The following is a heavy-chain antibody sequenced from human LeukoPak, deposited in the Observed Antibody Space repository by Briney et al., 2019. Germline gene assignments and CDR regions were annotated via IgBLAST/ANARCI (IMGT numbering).Heavy chain of an antibody. CDR3: TTARRAPYYGSGSYYYFDY. J-gene: IGHJ4*02. D-gene: IGHD3-10*01. V-gene: IGHV3-30-3*01. Sequence: GGSLRLSCAASGFTFTTYAMHWVRQAPGKGLEWVTIISYDGINEYYADSVKGRFTISRDNSKNTLYLQMNSLRAEDTAVYYCTTARRAPYYGSGSYYYFDYWGQGTLVTVSS. CDR2: ISYDGINE. CDR1: GFTFTTYA.